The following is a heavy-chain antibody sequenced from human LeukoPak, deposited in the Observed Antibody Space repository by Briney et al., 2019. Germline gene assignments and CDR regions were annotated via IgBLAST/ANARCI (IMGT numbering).Heavy chain of an antibody. CDR2: ILYDGSNK. J-gene: IGHJ4*02. CDR3: AKDYSSGYYFDY. Sequence: PGGSLRLSCAASGYSFSVVAMQWVRQAPGKGLEWVAFILYDGSNKYYADSVKGRFTISTDHSKNTLYLSMSNLTAEETAVYYCAKDYSSGYYFDYWGQGTLVTVSS. V-gene: IGHV3-30*02. CDR1: GYSFSVVA. D-gene: IGHD3-22*01.